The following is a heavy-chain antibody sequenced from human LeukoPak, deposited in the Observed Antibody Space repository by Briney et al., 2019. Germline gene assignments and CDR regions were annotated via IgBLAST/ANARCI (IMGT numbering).Heavy chain of an antibody. CDR1: GFTVSSNY. D-gene: IGHD6-13*01. J-gene: IGHJ4*02. Sequence: GGSLRLSCAASGFTVSSNYMSWVRQAPGKGLEWVSVIYSGGSTYYADSEKGRFTISRDNSKNTLYLQMNSLRAEDTAVYYCARWGYSSSWYYFDYWGQGTLVTVSS. CDR3: ARWGYSSSWYYFDY. V-gene: IGHV3-66*02. CDR2: IYSGGST.